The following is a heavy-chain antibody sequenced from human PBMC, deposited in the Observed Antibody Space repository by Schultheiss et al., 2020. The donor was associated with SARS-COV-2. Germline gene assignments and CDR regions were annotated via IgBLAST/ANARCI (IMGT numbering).Heavy chain of an antibody. V-gene: IGHV4-39*07. CDR1: GGSISSYY. CDR2: IYYSGST. CDR3: ARSEVAGNVDAFDI. Sequence: SETLSLTCTVSGGSISSYYWGWIRQPPGKGLEWIGSIYYSGSTYYNPSLKSRVTISVDTSKNQFSLKLSSVTAADTAVYYCARSEVAGNVDAFDIWGQGTMVTVSS. J-gene: IGHJ3*02. D-gene: IGHD6-19*01.